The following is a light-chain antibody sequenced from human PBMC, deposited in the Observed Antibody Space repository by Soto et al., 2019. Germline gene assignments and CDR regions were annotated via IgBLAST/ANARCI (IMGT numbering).Light chain of an antibody. J-gene: IGKJ5*01. CDR3: QQRSNWPPST. Sequence: EIVLTQSPGTLSLSPGERATLSCRASQSVSSSYLAWYQQKPGQAPRLLIYGASTRATGIPARFSGSGSGTEFTLTISSLEPEDFAVYYCQQRSNWPPSTFGQGTRLEIK. CDR2: GAS. V-gene: IGKV3D-20*02. CDR1: QSVSSSY.